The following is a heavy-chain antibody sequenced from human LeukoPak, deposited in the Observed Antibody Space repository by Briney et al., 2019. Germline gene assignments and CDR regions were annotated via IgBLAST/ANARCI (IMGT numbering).Heavy chain of an antibody. CDR2: IYYSGST. CDR3: ARADCSGGSCYTFDY. CDR1: GGSISSGGYY. Sequence: SQTLSLTCTVSGGSISSGGYYWSWLRQHPGKGLEWIGYIYYSGSTYYNPSLKSRVTISVDTSKNQFSLELSSVTAADTAVYYCARADCSGGSCYTFDYWGQGTLVTVSS. J-gene: IGHJ4*02. D-gene: IGHD2-15*01. V-gene: IGHV4-31*03.